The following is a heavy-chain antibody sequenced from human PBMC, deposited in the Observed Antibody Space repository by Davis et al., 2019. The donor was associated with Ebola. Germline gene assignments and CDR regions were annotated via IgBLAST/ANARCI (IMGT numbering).Heavy chain of an antibody. CDR3: ARGGYFDWLTRWHYYGMDV. D-gene: IGHD3-9*01. Sequence: ASVTVSCKASGYTFTTYDIHWVRQATGQGLEWMGWMNPNSENTGYAQKFQGRVTMTRSTSISTAYMELSSLRSEDTAVYYCARGGYFDWLTRWHYYGMDVWGQGTTVTVSS. V-gene: IGHV1-8*02. CDR1: GYTFTTYD. CDR2: MNPNSENT. J-gene: IGHJ6*02.